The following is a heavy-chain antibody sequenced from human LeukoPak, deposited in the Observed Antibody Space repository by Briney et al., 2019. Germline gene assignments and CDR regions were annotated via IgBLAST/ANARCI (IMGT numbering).Heavy chain of an antibody. V-gene: IGHV3-23*01. CDR3: AKGSYYYDSADYFDY. J-gene: IGHJ4*02. Sequence: GGXLRLSCAASGFTFRSYAMSWVRQARGKGVEGVSTLSGSGGNTYYADSLKGRVTISRDNSKNTLYLQMNSLRAEDTAVYHCAKGSYYYDSADYFDYWGQGTLVTVSS. CDR2: LSGSGGNT. D-gene: IGHD3-22*01. CDR1: GFTFRSYA.